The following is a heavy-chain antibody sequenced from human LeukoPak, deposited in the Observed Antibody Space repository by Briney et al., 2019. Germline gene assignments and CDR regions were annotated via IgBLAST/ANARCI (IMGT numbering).Heavy chain of an antibody. D-gene: IGHD6-6*01. CDR3: AKDPYSSSSPYYFDY. CDR2: ISGSGGST. V-gene: IGHV3-23*01. Sequence: GGSLRLSCAASGFTFSSYAMSWVRQAPGKGLEWVSAISGSGGSTYYAGSAKGRFTISRDNSKNTLYLQMNSLRAEDTAVYYCAKDPYSSSSPYYFDYWGQGTLVTVSS. CDR1: GFTFSSYA. J-gene: IGHJ4*02.